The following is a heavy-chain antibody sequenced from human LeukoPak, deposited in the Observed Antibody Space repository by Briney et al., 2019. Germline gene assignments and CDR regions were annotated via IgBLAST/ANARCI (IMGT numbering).Heavy chain of an antibody. J-gene: IGHJ4*02. CDR2: ISDGGGST. CDR1: GFTFSSYA. V-gene: IGHV3-23*01. Sequence: PGVSLRLSCAASGFTFSSYAMSWVRQAPGKGLEWVSLISDGGGSTYYADSVRGRFSISRDNAKNTLYLHMNSLRAEDTAVYYCAKDSSGWFDFDYWCQGTPVTVTA. CDR3: AKDSSGWFDFDY. D-gene: IGHD6-19*01.